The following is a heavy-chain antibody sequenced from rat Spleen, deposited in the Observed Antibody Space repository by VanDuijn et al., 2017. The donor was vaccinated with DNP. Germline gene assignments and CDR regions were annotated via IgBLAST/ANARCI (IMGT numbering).Heavy chain of an antibody. CDR3: ARQSAIYYYGYVPTFFDY. D-gene: IGHD1-12*01. CDR1: GYTFTSYY. J-gene: IGHJ2*01. Sequence: QVQLQQSGAELAKPGSSVMISCKASGYTFTSYYISWIKQTTGQGLEYIGYINTGSGGTNYNEKFKAKAKLTVDKSSSTAFMQLSSLTPDDSAVYYCARQSAIYYYGYVPTFFDYWGQGVMVAVSS. V-gene: IGHV1-43*01. CDR2: INTGSGGT.